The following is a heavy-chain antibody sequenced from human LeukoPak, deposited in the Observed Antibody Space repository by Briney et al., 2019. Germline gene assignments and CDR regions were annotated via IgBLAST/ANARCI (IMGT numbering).Heavy chain of an antibody. J-gene: IGHJ6*02. V-gene: IGHV1-8*01. CDR1: GYTFTSYD. Sequence: ASVKVSCKASGYTFTSYDINWVRQATGQGLEWMGWMNPNSGNTGYAQKFQGRVTMTRNTSISTAYMELRSLRSEDTAVYYCARGQEYYDFWSTSYAYYYGMDVWGQGTTVTVSS. CDR3: ARGQEYYDFWSTSYAYYYGMDV. D-gene: IGHD3-3*01. CDR2: MNPNSGNT.